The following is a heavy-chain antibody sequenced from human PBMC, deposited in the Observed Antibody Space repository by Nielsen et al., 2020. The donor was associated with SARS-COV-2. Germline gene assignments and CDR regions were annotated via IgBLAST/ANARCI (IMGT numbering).Heavy chain of an antibody. Sequence: GESLKISCAASGFTFSSYAMSWVRQAPGKGLEWVSAISGSGGSTYYADSVKGRFTISRDNSKNTLYLQMNGLRAEDTAVYYCARAWGHASTSSYYFDYWGQGTPVTVSS. V-gene: IGHV3-23*01. CDR2: ISGSGGST. J-gene: IGHJ4*02. D-gene: IGHD6-6*01. CDR1: GFTFSSYA. CDR3: ARAWGHASTSSYYFDY.